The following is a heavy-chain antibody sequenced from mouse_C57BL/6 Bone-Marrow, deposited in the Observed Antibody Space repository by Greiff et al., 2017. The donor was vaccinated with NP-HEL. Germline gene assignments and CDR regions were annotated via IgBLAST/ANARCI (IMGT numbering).Heavy chain of an antibody. D-gene: IGHD2-4*01. J-gene: IGHJ3*01. V-gene: IGHV1-81*01. Sequence: QVQLQQSGAELARPGASVKLSCKASGYTFTSYGISWVKQRTGQGLEWIGEIYPRSGNTYYNEKFKGKATLTADKSSSTAYMELRSLTSEDSAVYFCAKDYDDWFAYWGQGTLVTVSA. CDR2: IYPRSGNT. CDR3: AKDYDDWFAY. CDR1: GYTFTSYG.